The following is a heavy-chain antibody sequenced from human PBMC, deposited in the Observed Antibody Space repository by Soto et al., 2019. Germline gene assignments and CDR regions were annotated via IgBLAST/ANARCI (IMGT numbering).Heavy chain of an antibody. V-gene: IGHV1-46*01. CDR2: INHGGVST. CDR1: GYTFTTYY. D-gene: IGHD4-17*01. Sequence: QVQLVQSGAEVKKPGASVEVSCKASGYTFTTYYIHWVRHAPGQGLEWMGVINHGGVSTKYAQKFQDRVTMTSATSTSTLYMDLSSLRSEDTAVYFCARGGNGDNVGSWYFDLWGRGTLVTVSP. CDR3: ARGGNGDNVGSWYFDL. J-gene: IGHJ2*01.